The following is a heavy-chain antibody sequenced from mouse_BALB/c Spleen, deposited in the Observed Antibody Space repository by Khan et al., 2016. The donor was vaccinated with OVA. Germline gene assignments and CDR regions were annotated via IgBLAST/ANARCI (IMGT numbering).Heavy chain of an antibody. D-gene: IGHD1-1*01. CDR1: GFSLTTYG. V-gene: IGHV2-3*01. J-gene: IGHJ1*01. CDR2: IWGDGST. Sequence: QVQLKESGPGLVAPSQSLSITCTVSGFSLTTYGVSWVRQPPGKGLEWLGVIWGDGSTNYHSALISRLNINKDNSKSQVFCKLNSLQTDDTATYXCARAFLLRHFDGWGAGTTVTVSS. CDR3: ARAFLLRHFDG.